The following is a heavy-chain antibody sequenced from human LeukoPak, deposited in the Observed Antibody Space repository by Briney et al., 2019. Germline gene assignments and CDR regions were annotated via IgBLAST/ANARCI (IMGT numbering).Heavy chain of an antibody. CDR3: ARGKGYFDY. J-gene: IGHJ4*02. V-gene: IGHV4-59*01. CDR1: GGSISPYY. Sequence: PSETLSLTCTVSGGSISPYYWSWIRQPPGKGLECIGYIYYSGSTNYNPSLKSRVTISVDTSKKQFSLKLNAVTAADTAVYYCARGKGYFDYWGQGTLVTVSS. CDR2: IYYSGST.